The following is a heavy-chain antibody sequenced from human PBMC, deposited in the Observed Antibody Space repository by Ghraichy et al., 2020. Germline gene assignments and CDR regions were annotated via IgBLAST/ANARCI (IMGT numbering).Heavy chain of an antibody. Sequence: SQTLSLTCTISGDSISTYYWTWIRQPPGKRLEWIGNIYHTGSTNYNPSLKSRVSMSVDTSKNQFSLNLNSVTAADTAVYYCTRDAISGTYLNWFDPWGPGTLVPVSS. CDR3: TRDAISGTYLNWFDP. CDR2: IYHTGST. J-gene: IGHJ5*02. CDR1: GDSISTYY. V-gene: IGHV4-59*01. D-gene: IGHD1-26*01.